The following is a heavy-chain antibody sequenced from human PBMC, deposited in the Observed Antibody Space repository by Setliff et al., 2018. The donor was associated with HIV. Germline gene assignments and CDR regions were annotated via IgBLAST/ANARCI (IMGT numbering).Heavy chain of an antibody. CDR2: ISGLGGGTI. Sequence: PGGSLRLSCATSGFTFDSYSIIWVRQAPGKGLEWVSYISGLGGGTIYYADSVRGRFTISRDNAKNSLYLQMNSLRAEDTAVYYCARLLRGGGDYFDYWGQGTLVTVSS. V-gene: IGHV3-48*04. J-gene: IGHJ4*02. CDR3: ARLLRGGGDYFDY. CDR1: GFTFDSYS. D-gene: IGHD3-10*01.